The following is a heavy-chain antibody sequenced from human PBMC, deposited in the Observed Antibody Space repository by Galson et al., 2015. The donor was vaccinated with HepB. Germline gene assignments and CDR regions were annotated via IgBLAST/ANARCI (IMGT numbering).Heavy chain of an antibody. J-gene: IGHJ4*02. Sequence: SLRLSCAASGFTFSSYGMHWVRQAPGKGLEWVAFIRYDGSNKYYADSVKGRFTISRDNSKNTLYLQMNSLRAEDTAVYYCAKVHIVRGVTVYFDYWGQGTLVTVSS. CDR1: GFTFSSYG. D-gene: IGHD3-10*01. V-gene: IGHV3-30*02. CDR3: AKVHIVRGVTVYFDY. CDR2: IRYDGSNK.